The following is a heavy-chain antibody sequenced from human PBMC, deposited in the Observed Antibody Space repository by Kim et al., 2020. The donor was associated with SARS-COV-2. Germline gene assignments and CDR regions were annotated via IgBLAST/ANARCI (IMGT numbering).Heavy chain of an antibody. CDR2: IYWDDDK. CDR3: AHTSLVEEIGAADYGGLLGFGY. D-gene: IGHD4-17*01. Sequence: SGPTLVKPTQTLTLTCTFSGFSLSTSGVGVGWIRQPPGKALEWLALIYWDDDKRYSPSLKSRLTITKDTSKNQVVLTMTNMDPVDTATYYCAHTSLVEEIGAADYGGLLGFGYWGQGTLVTVSS. J-gene: IGHJ4*02. V-gene: IGHV2-5*02. CDR1: GFSLSTSGVG.